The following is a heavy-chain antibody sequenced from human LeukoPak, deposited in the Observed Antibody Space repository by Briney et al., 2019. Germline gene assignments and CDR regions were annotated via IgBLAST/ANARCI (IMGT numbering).Heavy chain of an antibody. V-gene: IGHV4-39*07. Sequence: SETLSLTCTVSGGSISSSSYYWGWIRQPPGKGLEWIGSIYYSGSTYYNPSLRSRVTISVDTSKNQFSLKLSSVTAADTAVYYCAGTAEYFDLWGRGTLVTVSS. J-gene: IGHJ2*01. CDR3: AGTAEYFDL. CDR2: IYYSGST. D-gene: IGHD1-1*01. CDR1: GGSISSSSYY.